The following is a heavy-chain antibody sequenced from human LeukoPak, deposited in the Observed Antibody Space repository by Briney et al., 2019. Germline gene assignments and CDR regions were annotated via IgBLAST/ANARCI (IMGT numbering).Heavy chain of an antibody. V-gene: IGHV3-23*01. CDR3: AKDCDGCMMTFDN. CDR2: ISGSGGTK. J-gene: IGHJ4*02. D-gene: IGHD2-8*01. CDR1: VFTFSIYA. Sequence: GGSLRLSCAACVFTFSIYAMICVPHAPGKGLEWVSFISGSGGTKYDEASVKGRFTISRENSKKTLYLQMNRLRAEDTAVYYCAKDCDGCMMTFDNWGQGTLVTVSS.